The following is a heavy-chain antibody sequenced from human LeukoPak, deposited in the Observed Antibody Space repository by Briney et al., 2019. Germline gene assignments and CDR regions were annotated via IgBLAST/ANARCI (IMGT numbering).Heavy chain of an antibody. CDR2: INPSGGST. V-gene: IGHV1-46*01. CDR3: AKDRYYYDSSGYYYFDY. Sequence: GASVKVSCKASGYTFTSYYMHWVRQAPGQGLEWMGIINPSGGSTSYAQKFQGRVTMTRDMSTSTVYMELSSLRSEDTAVYYCAKDRYYYDSSGYYYFDYWGQGTLVTVSS. CDR1: GYTFTSYY. D-gene: IGHD3-22*01. J-gene: IGHJ4*02.